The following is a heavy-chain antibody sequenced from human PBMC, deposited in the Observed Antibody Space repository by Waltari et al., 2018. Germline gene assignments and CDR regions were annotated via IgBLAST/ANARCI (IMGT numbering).Heavy chain of an antibody. J-gene: IGHJ3*02. CDR3: ARDRRQTAQWDLRRDAFDI. Sequence: QVQLVHAGAEVRKPGSSVKVSCKASGGTFSSYAISWVRQAPGQGLEWMGGIIPVFGTANYAQKFQGRVTITTDESTSTAYMELSSLRSEDTAVYYCARDRRQTAQWDLRRDAFDIWGQGTMVTVSS. CDR2: IIPVFGTA. CDR1: GGTFSSYA. D-gene: IGHD1-26*01. V-gene: IGHV1-69*05.